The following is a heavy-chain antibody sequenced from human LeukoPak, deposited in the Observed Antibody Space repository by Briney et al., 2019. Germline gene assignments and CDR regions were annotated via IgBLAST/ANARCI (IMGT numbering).Heavy chain of an antibody. CDR3: ARDTANSRPFDTFDI. V-gene: IGHV4-31*03. D-gene: IGHD2-21*01. J-gene: IGHJ3*02. Sequence: PSETLSLTCTVSGGSISSGGYYWSWIRQHPGKGLEWIGYIYYSGSTYYDPSLKSRVTISVDTSKNQFSLKLSSVTAADTAVYFCARDTANSRPFDTFDIWGQGTMVTVSS. CDR1: GGSISSGGYY. CDR2: IYYSGST.